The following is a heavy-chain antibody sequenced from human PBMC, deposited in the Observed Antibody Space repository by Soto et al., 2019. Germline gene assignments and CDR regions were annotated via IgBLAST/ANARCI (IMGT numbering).Heavy chain of an antibody. V-gene: IGHV3-7*03. CDR3: ASGGWETPI. CDR2: IKPDGSGK. D-gene: IGHD1-26*01. Sequence: EVQLVESGGGLVQPGGSLRLSCAASGFSFSTYWMSWVRQAPGKGLESVATIKPDGSGKYYVDSVKGRFTISRDNAKKSLLLQMNSLPAEDTAVYYCASGGWETPIWGQGTLVTVSS. J-gene: IGHJ4*02. CDR1: GFSFSTYW.